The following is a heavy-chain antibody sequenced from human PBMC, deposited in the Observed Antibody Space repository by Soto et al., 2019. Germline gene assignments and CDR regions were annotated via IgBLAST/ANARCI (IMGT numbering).Heavy chain of an antibody. CDR1: GGTFSSYA. CDR3: ARVLAAAGIDNYYYGMDV. J-gene: IGHJ6*02. V-gene: IGHV1-69*13. D-gene: IGHD6-13*01. Sequence: ASVKVSCKASGGTFSSYAISWVRQAPGQGLEWMGGIIPIFGTANYAQKFQGRVTITADESTSTAYMELSSLRSEDTAVYYCARVLAAAGIDNYYYGMDVWGQGTTVTVS. CDR2: IIPIFGTA.